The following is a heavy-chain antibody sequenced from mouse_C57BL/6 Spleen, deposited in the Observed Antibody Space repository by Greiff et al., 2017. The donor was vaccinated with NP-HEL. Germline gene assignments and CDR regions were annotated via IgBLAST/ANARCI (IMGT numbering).Heavy chain of an antibody. CDR3: AKAAQATDWFAY. V-gene: IGHV1-72*01. CDR2: IDPNSGGT. J-gene: IGHJ3*01. CDR1: GYTFTSYW. D-gene: IGHD3-2*02. Sequence: QVQLQQPGAELVKPGASVKLSCKASGYTFTSYWMHWVKQRPGRGLEWMGRIDPNSGGTKYNEKFKSKATLTVDKPSSTAYMQLSSLTSEDSAVYYCAKAAQATDWFAYWGQGTLVTVSA.